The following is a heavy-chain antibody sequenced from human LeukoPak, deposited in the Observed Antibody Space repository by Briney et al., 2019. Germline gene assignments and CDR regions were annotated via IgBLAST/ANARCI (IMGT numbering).Heavy chain of an antibody. V-gene: IGHV1-24*01. D-gene: IGHD3-16*01. CDR1: GYTLTELS. CDR2: FDPEDGET. J-gene: IGHJ6*02. CDR3: ATDRTYYDYVWGSPTGSMDV. Sequence: ASEKVSCKVSGYTLTELSMHWVRQAPGKGLEWMGGFDPEDGETIYAQKFQGRVTMTEDTSTDTAYMELSSLRSEDTAVYYCATDRTYYDYVWGSPTGSMDVWGQGTTVTVSS.